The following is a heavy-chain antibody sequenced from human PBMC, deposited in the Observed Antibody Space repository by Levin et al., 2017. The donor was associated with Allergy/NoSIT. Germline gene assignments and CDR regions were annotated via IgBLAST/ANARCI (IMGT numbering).Heavy chain of an antibody. CDR1: GGSISSGGYS. Sequence: SETLSLTCAVSGGSISSGGYSWSWIRQPPGKGLEWIGYIYHSGSTYYNPSLKSRVTISVDRSKNQFSLKLSSVTAADTAVYYCARGQGALYDSSGYYYHYWYFDLWGRGTLVTVSS. D-gene: IGHD3-22*01. V-gene: IGHV4-30-2*01. CDR2: IYHSGST. J-gene: IGHJ2*01. CDR3: ARGQGALYDSSGYYYHYWYFDL.